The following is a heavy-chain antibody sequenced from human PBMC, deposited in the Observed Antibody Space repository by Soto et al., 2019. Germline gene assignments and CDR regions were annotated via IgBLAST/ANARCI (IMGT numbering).Heavy chain of an antibody. D-gene: IGHD2-15*01. CDR1: GGTFSTYT. Sequence: QVQLVQSGAEVKKPGSSVKVSCKASGGTFSTYTISWVRQAPGQGLEWMGRIAPIINIPDYSQKFQGRVTLPADKSTTTAYMERSSLRSEDEAVYYCARAMCFGGSCYVEVGGQGTLGTGSS. CDR3: ARAMCFGGSCYVEV. CDR2: IAPIINIP. J-gene: IGHJ4*02. V-gene: IGHV1-69*02.